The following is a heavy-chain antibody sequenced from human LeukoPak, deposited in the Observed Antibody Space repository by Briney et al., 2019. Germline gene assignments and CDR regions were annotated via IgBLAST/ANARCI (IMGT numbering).Heavy chain of an antibody. V-gene: IGHV4-34*01. CDR1: GEMFNDFY. D-gene: IGHD7-27*01. CDR2: INHSGTT. J-gene: IGHJ4*02. Sequence: SETLSLTCAVYGEMFNDFYWTWIRQSPGKGLEWIGEINHSGTTHSNPSLKSRATLSIDTSKNQFSLKLASLSAADTAVYYCARRGRDSNWYPTTLDYWGQGATVSVSS. CDR3: ARRGRDSNWYPTTLDY.